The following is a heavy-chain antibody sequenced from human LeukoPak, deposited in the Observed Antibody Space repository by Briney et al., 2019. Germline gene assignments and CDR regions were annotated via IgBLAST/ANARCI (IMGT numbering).Heavy chain of an antibody. CDR3: TRDGYGSGSCDY. V-gene: IGHV3-21*01. CDR2: ISSSSSYI. CDR1: GFTFSSYS. J-gene: IGHJ4*02. Sequence: GGSLRLSCAASGFTFSSYSMNWVRQAPGKGLEWVSSISSSSSYIYYADSVKGRFTISRDNAKNSLYLQMNSLRAEDTAVYYCTRDGYGSGSCDYWGQGTLVTVSS. D-gene: IGHD6-19*01.